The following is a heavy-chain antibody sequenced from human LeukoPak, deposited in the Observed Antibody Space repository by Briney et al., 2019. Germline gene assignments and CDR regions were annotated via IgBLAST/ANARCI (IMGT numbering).Heavy chain of an antibody. Sequence: PGGSLRLSCPASGFTFSSYSMNWVRQAPGKGREWISYISGSGSVSYYEDSVKGRFTISRDNAKNSLYLQMNSLRDEDTALYYCARDGGFGFLAAFDIWGQGTMVTVSS. CDR3: ARDGGFGFLAAFDI. V-gene: IGHV3-48*02. J-gene: IGHJ3*02. CDR2: ISGSGSVS. CDR1: GFTFSSYS. D-gene: IGHD3-10*01.